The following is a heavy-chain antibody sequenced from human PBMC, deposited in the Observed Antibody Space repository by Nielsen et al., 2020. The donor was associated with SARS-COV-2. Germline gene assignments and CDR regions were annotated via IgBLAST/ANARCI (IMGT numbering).Heavy chain of an antibody. D-gene: IGHD3-10*01. J-gene: IGHJ4*02. CDR2: IGTTSGT. CDR3: ARGGYFGSGPLDY. Sequence: GGSLRLSCAASGFTFNNYDMHWVRQPTGKGLEWVSAIGTTSGTYYAGSVKGRFTISRENAKNSFYLQMNSLRAGDTAVYYCARGGYFGSGPLDYWGQGTLVTVSS. V-gene: IGHV3-13*04. CDR1: GFTFNNYD.